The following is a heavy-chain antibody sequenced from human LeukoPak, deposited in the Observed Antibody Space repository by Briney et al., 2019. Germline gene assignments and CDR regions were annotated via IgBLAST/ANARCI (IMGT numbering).Heavy chain of an antibody. V-gene: IGHV3-33*06. Sequence: PGGSLRFSCAVSGFTFSTYGTHWIRQAPGKGLEWVAVIWYDGSNKYYADSVKGRFTIARDNSKNTLYLQMNSLRAEDTAVYYCAKDLDHYFDYWGQGTLVTVSS. CDR2: IWYDGSNK. J-gene: IGHJ4*02. CDR1: GFTFSTYG. CDR3: AKDLDHYFDY.